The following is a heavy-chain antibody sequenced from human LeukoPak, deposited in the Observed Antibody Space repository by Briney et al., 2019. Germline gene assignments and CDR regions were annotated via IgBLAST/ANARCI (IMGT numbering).Heavy chain of an antibody. J-gene: IGHJ4*02. CDR2: INPNSGGT. CDR1: GYTFTGYY. Sequence: ASVKVSCKASGYTFTGYYMRWVRQAPGQGLEWMGWINPNSGGTNYAQKFQGRVTMTRDTSISTAYMELSRLRSDDTAVYYCARVRRGGYSSSWYYFDYWGQGTLVTVSS. V-gene: IGHV1-2*02. D-gene: IGHD6-13*01. CDR3: ARVRRGGYSSSWYYFDY.